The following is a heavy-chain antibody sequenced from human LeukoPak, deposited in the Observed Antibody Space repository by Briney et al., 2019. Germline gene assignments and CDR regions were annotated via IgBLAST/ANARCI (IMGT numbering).Heavy chain of an antibody. D-gene: IGHD3-22*01. CDR1: GFTFSTYA. CDR3: AKAMSTDHYDSRGFYRVDFDS. V-gene: IGHV3-23*01. CDR2: LTNSGGSGGVT. J-gene: IGHJ4*02. Sequence: GGSLRLSCAAYGFTFSTYAMSWVRQPPGKGLEWVSALTNSGGSGGVTYYADSVKGRFIISRDNSKSTLYLQLSSLRDENTAVYYCAKAMSTDHYDSRGFYRVDFDSWGQGTLVTVSS.